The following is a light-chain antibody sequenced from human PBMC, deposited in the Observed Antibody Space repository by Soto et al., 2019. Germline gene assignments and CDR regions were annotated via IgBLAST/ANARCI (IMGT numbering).Light chain of an antibody. V-gene: IGKV3-20*01. CDR3: QQYADSPTA. J-gene: IGKJ5*01. CDR1: QRLASNY. Sequence: IELTQYTGTLSLSPGERATLSCRASQRLASNYLDWYQQRPGQAPRLLRYGVSSRATGIPDRFSGSGSGTDFTLAISRVEPEDFAVYFCQQYADSPTAFGQGTRLEV. CDR2: GVS.